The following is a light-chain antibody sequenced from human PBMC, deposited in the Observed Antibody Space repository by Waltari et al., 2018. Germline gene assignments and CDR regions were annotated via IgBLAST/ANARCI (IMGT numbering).Light chain of an antibody. CDR3: QSYDTSLAVV. J-gene: IGLJ2*01. CDR2: GTN. V-gene: IGLV1-40*01. CDR1: RSNLGAGYD. Sequence: QSVLPQPPSVSGAPAQRVSISCTGRRSNLGAGYDVHWYQQQPGKAPKLLNYGTNTRPPGVPDRFFGSQSGTSASLAITALQAEDEAEYYCQSYDTSLAVVFGGGTKLTVL.